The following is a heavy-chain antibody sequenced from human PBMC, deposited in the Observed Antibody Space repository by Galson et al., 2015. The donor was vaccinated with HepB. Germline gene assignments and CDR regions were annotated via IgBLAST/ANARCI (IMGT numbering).Heavy chain of an antibody. Sequence: SLRLSCAASGITFSTSGMHWVRQAPGKGLEWVAVIWYDASNQHYADSVKGRFTISRDNSKNTLYLQMNSLRAEDTAIYYCARDRTSSHYVDYWGQGTLVTVSS. J-gene: IGHJ4*02. CDR1: GITFSTSG. D-gene: IGHD2-2*01. V-gene: IGHV3-33*01. CDR3: ARDRTSSHYVDY. CDR2: IWYDASNQ.